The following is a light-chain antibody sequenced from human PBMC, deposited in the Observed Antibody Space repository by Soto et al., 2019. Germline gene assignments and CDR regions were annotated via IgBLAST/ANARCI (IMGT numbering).Light chain of an antibody. CDR1: SSNIGGNA. CDR2: SND. J-gene: IGLJ2*01. Sequence: QSVVTQPPSASGTPGQTVTISCSGGSSNIGGNAVNWYQVLPGMAPKLLIYSNDQRPSGVPDRFSGSKSGTSASLAISDLQSDDEADYYCATWDDTLNGLFGGGTKLTVL. CDR3: ATWDDTLNGL. V-gene: IGLV1-44*01.